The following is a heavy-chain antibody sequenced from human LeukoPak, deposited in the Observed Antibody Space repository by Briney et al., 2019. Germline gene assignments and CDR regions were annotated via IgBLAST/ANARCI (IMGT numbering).Heavy chain of an antibody. CDR1: EFTFNNYW. Sequence: PGGSLRLSCVASEFTFNNYWMFWVRQVPGKGLVWVSRVTSEGSSTTYADSVKGRFTISRDNAKNTLFLQMNSLRTEDTAMYYCVGEVGPRQMNYWGQGTLVTVSS. CDR2: VTSEGSST. D-gene: IGHD1-26*01. CDR3: VGEVGPRQMNY. V-gene: IGHV3-74*01. J-gene: IGHJ4*02.